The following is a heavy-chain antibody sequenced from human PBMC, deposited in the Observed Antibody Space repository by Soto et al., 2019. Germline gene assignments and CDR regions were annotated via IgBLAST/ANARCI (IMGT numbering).Heavy chain of an antibody. CDR3: LRGHSGLHH. D-gene: IGHD3-10*01. J-gene: IGHJ4*02. Sequence: QVHLVQSGAEVKKPGSSVKVSCKASGGAFTSYSFHWVRQAPGQGLEWMGGIIPMSGTTNYALKSQGRVTITTDPAPSPADVDLGSRESDGAAGDCRLRGHSGLHHWGQGPLVNVS. V-gene: IGHV1-69*05. CDR2: IIPMSGTT. CDR1: GGAFTSYS.